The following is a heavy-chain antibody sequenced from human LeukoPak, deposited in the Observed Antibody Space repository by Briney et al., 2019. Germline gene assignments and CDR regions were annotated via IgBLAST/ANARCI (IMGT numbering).Heavy chain of an antibody. J-gene: IGHJ1*01. CDR1: GYIFTDYY. D-gene: IGHD3-3*01. V-gene: IGHV1/OR15-1*04. CDR2: INPNSGGT. Sequence: ASVKVSCKASGYIFTDYYMHWVRQAPGQELGWMGRINPNSGGTNYAQKFQGRVTMTRDTSTSTVYMELSSLRSEDTAVYYCARSAYYDFWSGPTQYFQHWGQGTLATVSS. CDR3: ARSAYYDFWSGPTQYFQH.